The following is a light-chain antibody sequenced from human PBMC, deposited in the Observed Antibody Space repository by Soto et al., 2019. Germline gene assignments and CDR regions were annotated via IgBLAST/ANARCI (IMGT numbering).Light chain of an antibody. V-gene: IGKV3-20*01. J-gene: IGKJ3*01. CDR1: QSVSSSY. CDR3: QQYGSSPFT. CDR2: GAS. Sequence: EIVLSQSPGTLSLSPGERATLSCRASQSVSSSYFAWYQQKPGQAPRLLIYGASSRATGIPDRFSGSGSGTDFTLTIGRLEPEDFALYYCQQYGSSPFTFGPGTKVDIK.